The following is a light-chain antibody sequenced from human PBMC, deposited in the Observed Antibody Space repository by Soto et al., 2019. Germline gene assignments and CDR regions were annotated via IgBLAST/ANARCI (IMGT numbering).Light chain of an antibody. CDR2: GAS. Sequence: EIVLTQSPGTLCLSPGERATLSCRASRSVSSNYLAWYRQKPGQAPRLLIYGASRRATGIPDRISGSGSGTDFTLTINRLEPEDFAVYYCQQYGSSPETFGQGTKVDSK. CDR3: QQYGSSPET. CDR1: RSVSSNY. V-gene: IGKV3-20*01. J-gene: IGKJ1*01.